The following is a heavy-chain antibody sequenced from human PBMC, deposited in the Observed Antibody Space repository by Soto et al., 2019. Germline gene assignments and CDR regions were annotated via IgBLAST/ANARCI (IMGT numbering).Heavy chain of an antibody. CDR1: GFTFSSYA. D-gene: IGHD3-3*01. J-gene: IGHJ6*03. Sequence: GGSLRLSCAASGFTFSSYAMSWVRQAPGKGLEWVSAISGSGGSTYYADSVKGRFTISRDNSKNTLYLQMNSLRAEDTAVYYCAKGSYDFWSGYYLGARYYMDVWGKGTTVTVSS. V-gene: IGHV3-23*01. CDR2: ISGSGGST. CDR3: AKGSYDFWSGYYLGARYYMDV.